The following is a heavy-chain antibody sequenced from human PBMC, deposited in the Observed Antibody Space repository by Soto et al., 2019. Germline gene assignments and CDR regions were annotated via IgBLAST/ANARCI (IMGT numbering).Heavy chain of an antibody. CDR1: GYSISSGYY. V-gene: IGHV4-38-2*02. Sequence: PSETLSLTCTVSGYSISSGYYWTWIRQPPGKGLEWIGSMYHSGSTFYNPSLRSRVTISLDTSKNQFSLKLSSVTASDTAVYYCARDTSGYYWFDPWGPGTLLTVSS. J-gene: IGHJ5*02. CDR2: MYHSGST. CDR3: ARDTSGYYWFDP. D-gene: IGHD5-12*01.